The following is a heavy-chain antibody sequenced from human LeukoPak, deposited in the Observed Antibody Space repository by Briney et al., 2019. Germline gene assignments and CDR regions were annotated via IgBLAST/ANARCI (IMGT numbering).Heavy chain of an antibody. CDR2: ISGFNT. V-gene: IGHV3-23*01. CDR1: GFAFSNYA. J-gene: IGHJ4*02. D-gene: IGHD2-8*01. CDR3: AKDVCTSPRCLLYFDS. Sequence: GGSLRLSCTTSGFAFSNYAMNWVRQAPGKGPEWVSGISGFNTYYADSVKGRFTIFRDNSKNVLYLQMDRLRAEDTAVYSCAKDVCTSPRCLLYFDSWGQGTLVTVSA.